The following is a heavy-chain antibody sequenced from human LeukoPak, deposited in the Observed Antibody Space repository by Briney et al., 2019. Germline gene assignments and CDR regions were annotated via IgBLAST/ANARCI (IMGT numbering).Heavy chain of an antibody. CDR2: ISGSGAST. Sequence: PGGSLRLSCAASGFTFSSYAMSWVRQAPGKGLEWVSGISGSGASTYYADSVKGRFTISRDSSKNTPYVQMNSLRAEDTAVYYCAKSRGYSYRALDYWGQGTLVTVSS. V-gene: IGHV3-23*01. CDR1: GFTFSSYA. D-gene: IGHD5-18*01. CDR3: AKSRGYSYRALDY. J-gene: IGHJ4*02.